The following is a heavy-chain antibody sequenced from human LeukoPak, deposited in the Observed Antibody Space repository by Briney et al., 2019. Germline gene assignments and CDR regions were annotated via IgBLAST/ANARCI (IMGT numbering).Heavy chain of an antibody. CDR1: GGTFSSYA. J-gene: IGHJ4*02. D-gene: IGHD5-18*01. Sequence: GSSVKVSCKASGGTFSSYAISWVRQAPGQGLEWMGGIIPIFGTANYAQRFQGRVTITADESTSTAYMELSSLRSEDTAVYYCARVEGIQLWSTGDYWGQGTLVTVSS. CDR2: IIPIFGTA. V-gene: IGHV1-69*01. CDR3: ARVEGIQLWSTGDY.